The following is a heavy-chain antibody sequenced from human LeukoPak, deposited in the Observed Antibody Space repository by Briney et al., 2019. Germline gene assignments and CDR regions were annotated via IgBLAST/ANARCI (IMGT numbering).Heavy chain of an antibody. CDR2: VNDNGAAT. D-gene: IGHD2-2*01. CDR1: GFTFSNYA. J-gene: IGHJ6*03. CDR3: AKGPDIVVPFPYYMDV. Sequence: GGSLRLSCAASGFTFSNYAMSWVRQAPGKGLKWVATVNDNGAATYYADSVKGRFTISRDNSYNTVSLQMNGLRAEDTAVYYCAKGPDIVVPFPYYMDVWGKGTTVTVSS. V-gene: IGHV3-23*01.